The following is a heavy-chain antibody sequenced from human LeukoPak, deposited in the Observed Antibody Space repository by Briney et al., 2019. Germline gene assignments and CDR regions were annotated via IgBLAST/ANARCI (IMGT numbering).Heavy chain of an antibody. CDR3: ARRSYYDSSGYFHYFDY. J-gene: IGHJ4*02. CDR1: GYSFTTYW. CDR2: LYRGDSDT. Sequence: GESLRISCKGSGYSFTTYWMGGVPQVPGKGLEEVGILYRGDSDTRYNPSFQGQVTISADKSTSAAYLQWSSLKASDTDTYYCARRSYYDSSGYFHYFDYWGQGTPVTVSS. V-gene: IGHV5-51*01. D-gene: IGHD3-22*01.